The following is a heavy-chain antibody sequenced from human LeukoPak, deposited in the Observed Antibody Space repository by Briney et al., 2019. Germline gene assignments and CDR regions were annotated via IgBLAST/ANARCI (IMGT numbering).Heavy chain of an antibody. D-gene: IGHD6-13*01. CDR2: ISYHGNEI. CDR1: GFTFSDYG. Sequence: GGSLRLSCAASGFTFSDYGMHWVRQAPGKGLEWVTVISYHGNEIYYADSVKGRFTVSRDNSKNTVYLQMNSLRAEDTAMYYCAKDFSRHYTIDYWGQGTLVTVSS. V-gene: IGHV3-30*18. J-gene: IGHJ4*02. CDR3: AKDFSRHYTIDY.